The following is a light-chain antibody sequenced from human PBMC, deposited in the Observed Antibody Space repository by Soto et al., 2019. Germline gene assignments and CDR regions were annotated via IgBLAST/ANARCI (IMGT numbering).Light chain of an antibody. CDR3: TSFSSSTSLYV. CDR1: TRDIAGYNY. J-gene: IGLJ1*01. CDR2: QVT. V-gene: IGLV2-14*01. Sequence: QSALTQPASVSGSLGQSITISCTGTTRDIAGYNYISWYQQLPGKAPKLMIYQVTIRPSGISNRFSGSKSGNTASLTISGIQAEDEADYYCTSFSSSTSLYVFGTGTKLTVL.